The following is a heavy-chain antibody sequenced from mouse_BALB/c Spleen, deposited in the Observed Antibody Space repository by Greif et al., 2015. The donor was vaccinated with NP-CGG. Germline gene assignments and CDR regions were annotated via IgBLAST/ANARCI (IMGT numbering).Heavy chain of an antibody. V-gene: IGHV1-80*01. CDR1: GYAFSSYW. CDR3: ARWRETAY. J-gene: IGHJ3*01. Sequence: QVQLKESGAELVRPGSSVKISCKASGYAFSSYWMNWVKQRPGQGLEWIGQIYPGDGDTNYNGMFKGKATLTADKSSSTAYMQLSSLTSEDSAVYFCARWRETAYWGQGTLVTVSA. CDR2: IYPGDGDT.